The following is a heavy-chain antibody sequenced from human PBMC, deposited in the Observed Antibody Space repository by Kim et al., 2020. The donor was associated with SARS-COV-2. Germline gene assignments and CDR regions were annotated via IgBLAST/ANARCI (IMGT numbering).Heavy chain of an antibody. J-gene: IGHJ4*02. Sequence: KHYVDSVKGRFTTSRDNAKNSLYLQMNNLRADDTAVYYCAGYTDAWFSNYWGQGTLVTVSS. CDR3: AGYTDAWFSNY. CDR2: K. D-gene: IGHD2-2*02. V-gene: IGHV3-7*03.